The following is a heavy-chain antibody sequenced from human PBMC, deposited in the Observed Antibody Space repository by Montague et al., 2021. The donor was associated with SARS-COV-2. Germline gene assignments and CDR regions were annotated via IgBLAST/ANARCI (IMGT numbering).Heavy chain of an antibody. V-gene: IGHV4-39*01. CDR1: GGSISNSHYY. CDR2: IYFNGHS. Sequence: SETLSLTCTVSGGSISNSHYYYAWIHQPPGKGLEWIGSIYFNGHSYYNPSLKNRASISLDTSKNQYYLKLNSVAAADTAVYYCARQPPYQTGALDIWGQGTMVTVSS. J-gene: IGHJ3*02. D-gene: IGHD2-2*01. CDR3: ARQPPYQTGALDI.